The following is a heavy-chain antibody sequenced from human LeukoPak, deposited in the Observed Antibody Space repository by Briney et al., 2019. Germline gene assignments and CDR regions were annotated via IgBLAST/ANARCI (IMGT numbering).Heavy chain of an antibody. J-gene: IGHJ4*02. V-gene: IGHV3-23*01. CDR2: ISGSGGST. D-gene: IGHD2-8*01. Sequence: GGSLRLSCAASGFTFSSYAMSWVRQAPGKGLEWVSAISGSGGSTYYADSVKGRFTISRDNSKNTLYLQMNSLRVEDTAVYYCAKGKYCTNGVCSHDYWGQGTLVTVSS. CDR3: AKGKYCTNGVCSHDY. CDR1: GFTFSSYA.